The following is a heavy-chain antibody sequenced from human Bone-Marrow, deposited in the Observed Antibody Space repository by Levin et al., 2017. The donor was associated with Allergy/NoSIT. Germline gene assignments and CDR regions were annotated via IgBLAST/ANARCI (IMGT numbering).Heavy chain of an antibody. CDR3: ANEQGIGFYATWFDP. CDR2: IYYSGST. V-gene: IGHV4-61*01. D-gene: IGHD3-3*01. J-gene: IGHJ5*02. CDR1: GDSVTNRNYY. Sequence: SETLSLICTVSGDSVTNRNYYWTWIRQSPGAGLEWLGYIYYSGSTSYNPSLKSRLTISVDTSKNQFSLNLRSVTAADTATYYCANEQGIGFYATWFDPWGQGTLVTVSS.